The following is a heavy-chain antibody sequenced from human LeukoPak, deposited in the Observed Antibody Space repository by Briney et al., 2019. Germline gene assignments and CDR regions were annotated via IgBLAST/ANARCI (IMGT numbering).Heavy chain of an antibody. D-gene: IGHD5-18*01. CDR1: GYTFTSYD. CDR2: MDPNSGNT. J-gene: IGHJ4*02. Sequence: ASVKVSCKASGYTFTSYDINWVRQATGQGLEWMGWMDPNSGNTGYAQKFQGRVTMTRNTSIRTAYMELSSLTSEDTAVYYCARQRGYNYGYDDYWGQGTLVTVSS. CDR3: ARQRGYNYGYDDY. V-gene: IGHV1-8*01.